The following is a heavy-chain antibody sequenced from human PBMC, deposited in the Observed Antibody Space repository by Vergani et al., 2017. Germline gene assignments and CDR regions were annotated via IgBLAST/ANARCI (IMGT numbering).Heavy chain of an antibody. Sequence: QVQLVQSGAEVKKPGSSVKVSCKASGGTFSSYAISWVRQAPGQGLEWMGRIITIFGTANYAQKFQGRVTITADEPTSAANMELSRLRSEDTAVYYCARVRCSSTSCYGIYYYGMDVWGQGTTVTVSS. V-gene: IGHV1-69*13. CDR2: IITIFGTA. D-gene: IGHD2-2*01. CDR3: ARVRCSSTSCYGIYYYGMDV. J-gene: IGHJ6*02. CDR1: GGTFSSYA.